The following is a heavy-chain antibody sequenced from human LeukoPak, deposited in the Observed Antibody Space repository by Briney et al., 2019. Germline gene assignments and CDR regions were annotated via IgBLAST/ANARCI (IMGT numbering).Heavy chain of an antibody. J-gene: IGHJ4*02. CDR3: AHTIEEQWLVAFDY. CDR1: GISLGPSGVG. D-gene: IGHD6-19*01. V-gene: IGHV2-5*01. CDR2: ISGNDDK. Sequence: SGRTLMNPRQTLRLTCTFSGISLGPSGVGVGWIRQPPVTALGWLALISGNDDKRQRSDLKSRLTITKDTSKNQLVLTMTNMDPVDTATYYCAHTIEEQWLVAFDYWGQGTLVTVSS.